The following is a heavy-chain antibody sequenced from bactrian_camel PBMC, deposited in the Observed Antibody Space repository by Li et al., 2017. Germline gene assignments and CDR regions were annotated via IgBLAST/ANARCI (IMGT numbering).Heavy chain of an antibody. V-gene: IGHV3S1*01. J-gene: IGHJ6*01. D-gene: IGHD2*01. CDR2: KTTSSGST. CDR3: AAGDAWYCLSDFRARNFAY. CDR1: GPTDSSNC. Sequence: HVQLVESGGALVQPGGSLRLSCAAAASGPTDSSNCMGWFRQAPGKEREGVAQKTTSSGSTSYADSVKGRFTISQDNAKNTLYLQMNSLKPGDTGLYFCAAGDAWYCLSDFRARNFAYWGQGTQVTVS.